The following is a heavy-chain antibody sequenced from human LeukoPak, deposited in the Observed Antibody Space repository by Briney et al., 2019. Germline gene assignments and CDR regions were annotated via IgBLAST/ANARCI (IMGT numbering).Heavy chain of an antibody. D-gene: IGHD3-3*01. CDR1: GGSISSYY. J-gene: IGHJ5*02. CDR2: IYYSGST. CDR3: ARVSTIFGVVTP. V-gene: IGHV4-59*01. Sequence: PLETLSLTCTVSGGSISSYYWSWIRQPPGKGLEWIGYIYYSGSTNYNPSLKSRVTISVDTSKNQFSLKLSSVTAADTAVYYCARVSTIFGVVTPWGQGTLVTVSS.